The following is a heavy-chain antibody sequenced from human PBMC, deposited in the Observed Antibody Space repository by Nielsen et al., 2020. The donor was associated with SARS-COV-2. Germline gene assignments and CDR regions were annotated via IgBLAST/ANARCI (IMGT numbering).Heavy chain of an antibody. J-gene: IGHJ4*02. Sequence: GESLKISCAASGFTVSSNYMSWVRQAPGKGLEWVSVIYSGGSTYYADSVKDRFTIFRDSSKNTLYLQMSSLRAEDTAVYYCAKEAWLEARGQGTLVTVSP. CDR3: AKEAWLEA. V-gene: IGHV3-66*01. D-gene: IGHD6-19*01. CDR1: GFTVSSNY. CDR2: IYSGGST.